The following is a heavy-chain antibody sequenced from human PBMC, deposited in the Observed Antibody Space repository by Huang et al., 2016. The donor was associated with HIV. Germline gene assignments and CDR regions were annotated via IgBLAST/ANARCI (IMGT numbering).Heavy chain of an antibody. J-gene: IGHJ4*02. CDR2: ISYDEDNK. CDR3: ARGPIRFLAWLLNFDY. V-gene: IGHV3-30*03. CDR1: GFTFSSYG. D-gene: IGHD3-3*01. Sequence: QILLIESGGGVVQPGRSLRLSCAASGFTFSSYGMHWVRQAPGKGLEGVAVISYDEDNKYYADSVGGRFTISRDNSKNTLYLQMNSLRIEDTAVYYCARGPIRFLAWLLNFDYWGQGALVTVSS.